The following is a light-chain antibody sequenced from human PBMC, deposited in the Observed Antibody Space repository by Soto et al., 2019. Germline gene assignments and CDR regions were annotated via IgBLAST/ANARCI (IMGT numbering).Light chain of an antibody. J-gene: IGKJ4*01. CDR2: DAS. Sequence: DTQMTQSPSSLSASVGDRVTIICQASHDISNYLNWYQQKPGKAPKLLIYDASHLAAGVPSSFSGSGHGTDFTFTISSLQADDFATYYCQQYDSVPLTFGGGTTVDLK. CDR1: HDISNY. CDR3: QQYDSVPLT. V-gene: IGKV1-33*01.